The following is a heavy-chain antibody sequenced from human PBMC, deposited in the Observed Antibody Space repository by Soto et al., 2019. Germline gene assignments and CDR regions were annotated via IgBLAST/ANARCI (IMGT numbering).Heavy chain of an antibody. CDR1: GYTFTSYG. J-gene: IGHJ6*02. CDR2: ISAYNGNT. Sequence: ASVKVSCKASGYTFTSYGISWVRQAPGQGLEWMGWISAYNGNTNYAQKLQGRVTMTTDTSTSTAYMELRSLRSDDTAVYYCARGVSCRQQLARSCWRGGMDVWGQGTTVTVSS. CDR3: ARGVSCRQQLARSCWRGGMDV. D-gene: IGHD6-13*01. V-gene: IGHV1-18*01.